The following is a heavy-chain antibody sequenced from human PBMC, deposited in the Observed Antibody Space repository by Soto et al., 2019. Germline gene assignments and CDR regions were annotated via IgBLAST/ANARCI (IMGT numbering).Heavy chain of an antibody. CDR3: AGITPATILIDY. CDR2: ITGSVSTI. D-gene: IGHD2-2*01. CDR1: GFSFSDYY. J-gene: IGHJ4*02. Sequence: GGSLRLSCAASGFSFSDYYMSWIRQAPGKWLEWISYITGSVSTIYDADSVKGRFTISRDNAKNLVYLQMNSLRAEDPAMYYCAGITPATILIDYWGQGXLVTVYS. V-gene: IGHV3-11*01.